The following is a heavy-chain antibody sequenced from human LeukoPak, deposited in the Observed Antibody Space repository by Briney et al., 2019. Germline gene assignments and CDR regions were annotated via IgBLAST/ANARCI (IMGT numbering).Heavy chain of an antibody. CDR1: GFTFSRHG. D-gene: IGHD3-3*01. Sequence: GRSLRLSCAPSGFTFSRHGMHWVRQAPGKGLEWVAIISNDGSRKYYAHSVEGRFTISRDNSKNTLYLQMDSLRAEDTAVYYCARDKAWNYFDYWGQGTLVTVSS. CDR2: ISNDGSRK. V-gene: IGHV3-30*03. CDR3: ARDKAWNYFDY. J-gene: IGHJ4*02.